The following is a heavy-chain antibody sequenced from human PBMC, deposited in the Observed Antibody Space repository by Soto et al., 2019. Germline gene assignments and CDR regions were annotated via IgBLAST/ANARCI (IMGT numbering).Heavy chain of an antibody. CDR3: ARESTGIPYYHYGMDV. CDR2: NYSGGNP. CDR1: EVSVSSNY. Sequence: PGESLRICCAASEVSVSSNYMSGVRQTTGQGMEWVSVNYSGGNPKSADSVKGRITIARDNSKNTLYLQMNSLRAEDTALYYCARESTGIPYYHYGMDVWGQGTTVTGSS. D-gene: IGHD3-10*01. V-gene: IGHV3-53*01. J-gene: IGHJ6*02.